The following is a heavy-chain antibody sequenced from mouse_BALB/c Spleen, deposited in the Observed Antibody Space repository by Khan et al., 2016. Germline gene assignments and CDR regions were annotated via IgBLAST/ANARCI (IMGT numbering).Heavy chain of an antibody. CDR2: INPSNGGT. CDR1: GYTFTSYY. J-gene: IGHJ2*01. Sequence: QIQLVQSGAELVKPGASVKLSCKASGYTFTSYYMYWVKQRPGQGLEWIGEINPSNGGTNFNEKFKSKATLTVDKSSSTAYMQLSSLTSEDSVVYYCTRSGYGYYFDYWGQGTTLTVSS. V-gene: IGHV1S81*02. D-gene: IGHD3-1*01. CDR3: TRSGYGYYFDY.